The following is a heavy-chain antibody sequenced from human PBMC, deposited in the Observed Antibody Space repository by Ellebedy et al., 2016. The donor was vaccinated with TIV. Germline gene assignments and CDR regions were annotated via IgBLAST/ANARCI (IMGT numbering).Heavy chain of an antibody. V-gene: IGHV3-66*01. J-gene: IGHJ6*02. CDR1: GFTVSSNY. CDR2: IYSGGST. D-gene: IGHD3-22*01. Sequence: PGGSLRLSCAASGFTVSSNYMSWVRQAPGKGLEWVSIIYSGGSTYYADSVKGRFTISRDNSKNTLYLQMNSLKAEDTAVYYCARDQRIREIYDSSGYIYYGMDVWGQGTTVTVSS. CDR3: ARDQRIREIYDSSGYIYYGMDV.